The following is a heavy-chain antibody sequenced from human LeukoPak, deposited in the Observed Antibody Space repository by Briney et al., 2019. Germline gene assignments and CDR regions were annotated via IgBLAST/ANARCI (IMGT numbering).Heavy chain of an antibody. CDR3: ARLQAAYYFDY. V-gene: IGHV4-30-4*01. CDR2: IYYSGST. CDR1: GGSISSGDCY. Sequence: SETLSLTCTVSGGSISSGDCYWSWIRQPPGKGLEWIGYIYYSGSTYYNPSLKSRVTISVDTSKNQFSLKLSSVTAADTAVYYCARLQAAYYFDYWGQGTLVTVSS. J-gene: IGHJ4*02.